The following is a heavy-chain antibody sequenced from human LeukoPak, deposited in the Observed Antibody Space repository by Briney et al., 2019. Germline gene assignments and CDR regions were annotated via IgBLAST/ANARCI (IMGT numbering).Heavy chain of an antibody. V-gene: IGHV3-7*01. D-gene: IGHD2-21*02. J-gene: IGHJ4*02. Sequence: GGSLRLSCAASGFTFSSYWMSWVRQAPGKGLEWVANIKQDGSEKYYVDSVKGRFTISRDNSKNTLYLQMNSLRAEDTAVYYCAKDFLPMVVVTWAYYFDYWGQGTLVTVSS. CDR1: GFTFSSYW. CDR3: AKDFLPMVVVTWAYYFDY. CDR2: IKQDGSEK.